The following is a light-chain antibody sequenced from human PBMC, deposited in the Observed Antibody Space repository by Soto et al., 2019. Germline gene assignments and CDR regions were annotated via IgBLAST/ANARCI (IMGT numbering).Light chain of an antibody. CDR3: QQYGSSGT. CDR1: QSVTSNY. Sequence: SVLTHSAGTLSLSPGESATLSCRASQSVTSNYLAWYQQRPGQAPRLLIYGASNRATGIPDRFSGSGSGTDFTLTISRLEPEDFAVYYCQQYGSSGTFGQGTKVDIK. CDR2: GAS. J-gene: IGKJ1*01. V-gene: IGKV3-20*01.